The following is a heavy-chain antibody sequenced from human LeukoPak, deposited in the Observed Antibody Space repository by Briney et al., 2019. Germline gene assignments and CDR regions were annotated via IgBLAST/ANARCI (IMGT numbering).Heavy chain of an antibody. J-gene: IGHJ6*02. D-gene: IGHD5-18*01. V-gene: IGHV4-34*01. CDR3: AREDTAMFTLRYGMDV. Sequence: KPSETLSLTCAVYGGSFSGYYWSWIRQPPVKGLEWIGEINHSGSTNYNSSLKSRVTISVDTSKNQFSLKLSSVTAADTAVYYCAREDTAMFTLRYGMDVWGQGTTVTVSS. CDR2: INHSGST. CDR1: GGSFSGYY.